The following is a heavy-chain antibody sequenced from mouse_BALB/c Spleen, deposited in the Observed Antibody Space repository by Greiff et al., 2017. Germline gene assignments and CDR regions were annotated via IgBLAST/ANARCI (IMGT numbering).Heavy chain of an antibody. CDR1: GFTFSSYA. V-gene: IGHV5-6-5*01. J-gene: IGHJ2*01. Sequence: EVKLVESGGGLVKPGGSLKLSCAASGFTFSSYAMSWVRQTPEKRLEWVASISSGGSTYYPDSVKGRFTISRDNARNILYLQMSSLRSEDTAMYYCTRSSPIYYYGLYYFDYWGQGTTLTVSS. D-gene: IGHD1-1*01. CDR3: TRSSPIYYYGLYYFDY. CDR2: ISSGGST.